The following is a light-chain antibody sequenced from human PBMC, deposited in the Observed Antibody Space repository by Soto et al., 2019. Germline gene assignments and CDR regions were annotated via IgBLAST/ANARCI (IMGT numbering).Light chain of an antibody. CDR3: HQYNSWPPGT. J-gene: IGKJ2*01. CDR2: DAY. CDR1: QSISRS. Sequence: EIVLTQSPAILSVSPGERATLSCRASQSISRSLAWYQQKPGQPPRLLISDAYTRATGIPARFSGSGSGKEFSLTINSLQFEDFALYYCHQYNSWPPGTFGQGTKVDIK. V-gene: IGKV3-15*01.